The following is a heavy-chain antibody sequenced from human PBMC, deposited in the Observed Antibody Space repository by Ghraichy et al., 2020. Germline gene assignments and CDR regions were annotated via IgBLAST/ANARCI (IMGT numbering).Heavy chain of an antibody. V-gene: IGHV3-23*01. D-gene: IGHD6-13*01. CDR3: AKVHSSGWYQVKSGPFDY. Sequence: GGSLRLSCAASGFTFSSYAMSWVRQAPGKGLECVSSISGSGISTYYADSVKGRFTISRDNSKNTLYLQMNSLRAEDTAVYHCAKVHSSGWYQVKSGPFDYGGQGIVATVSS. CDR1: GFTFSSYA. CDR2: ISGSGIST. J-gene: IGHJ4*02.